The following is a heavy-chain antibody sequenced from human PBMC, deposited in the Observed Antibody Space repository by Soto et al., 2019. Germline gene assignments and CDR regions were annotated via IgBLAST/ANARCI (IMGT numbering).Heavy chain of an antibody. CDR2: INPKSGGT. CDR1: GYSFTDYH. J-gene: IGHJ6*02. V-gene: IGHV1-2*04. CDR3: ARGDSTDCSNGVCSFFYNHDMDV. Sequence: XSGKDSCEASGYSFTDYHIHWGREAPVQGLEWLGRINPKSGGTSTAQKFQGWVTMTTDTSISTASMELTRLTSDDTAIYYCARGDSTDCSNGVCSFFYNHDMDVWGQGTTVTVSS. D-gene: IGHD2-8*01.